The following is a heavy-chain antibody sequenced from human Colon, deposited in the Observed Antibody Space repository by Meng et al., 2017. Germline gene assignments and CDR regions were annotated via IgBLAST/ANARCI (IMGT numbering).Heavy chain of an antibody. CDR2: IYHSGIT. V-gene: IGHV4-59*08. J-gene: IGHJ4*02. CDR3: ASTSRGGVSDY. CDR1: GASISSYY. Sequence: QVQLQESGPGLVKPSETLSLSCTVSGASISSYYWSWIRQSPQKGLEWIAYIYHSGITNYNPSLRSRVTISVDPSKNQIHLKLSSVTAADTAVYYCASTSRGGVSDYWGQGTLVTVSS. D-gene: IGHD5/OR15-5a*01.